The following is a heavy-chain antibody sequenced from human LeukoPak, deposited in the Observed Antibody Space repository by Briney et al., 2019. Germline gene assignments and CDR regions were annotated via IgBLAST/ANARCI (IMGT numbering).Heavy chain of an antibody. D-gene: IGHD2-2*01. J-gene: IGHJ4*02. CDR2: IYTSGST. CDR3: ARDLRYCSSTSCHYFDY. V-gene: IGHV4-4*07. Sequence: SETLSLTCTVSGGSISSYYWSWIRQPAEKGLEWIGRIYTSGSTNYNPSLKSRVTMSVDTSKNQFSLKLSSVTAADTAVYYCARDLRYCSSTSCHYFDYWGQGTLVTVSS. CDR1: GGSISSYY.